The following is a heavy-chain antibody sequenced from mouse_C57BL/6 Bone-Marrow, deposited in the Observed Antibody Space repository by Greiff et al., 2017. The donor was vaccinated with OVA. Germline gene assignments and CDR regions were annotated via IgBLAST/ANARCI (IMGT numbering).Heavy chain of an antibody. CDR2: IYPRSGNT. CDR3: AREEGWLLGFAY. D-gene: IGHD2-3*01. CDR1: GYTFTSYG. J-gene: IGHJ3*01. Sequence: VQLQQSGAELARPGASVKLSCKASGYTFTSYGISWVKQRTGQGLEWIGEIYPRSGNTYYNEKFKGKATLTADKSSSTAYMELRSLTSEDSAVYFCAREEGWLLGFAYWGQGTLVTVSA. V-gene: IGHV1-81*01.